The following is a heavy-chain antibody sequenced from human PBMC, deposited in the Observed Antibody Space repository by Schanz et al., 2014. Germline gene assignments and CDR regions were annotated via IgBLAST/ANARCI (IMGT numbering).Heavy chain of an antibody. CDR3: AKDKRGRSSWFFDY. D-gene: IGHD6-13*01. CDR2: IWYDGSNK. CDR1: GFTFSKYG. J-gene: IGHJ4*02. V-gene: IGHV3-33*06. Sequence: VQLVESGGDLVQPGRSLRLSCAASGFTFSKYGMHWVRQAPGKGLEWVAVIWYDGSNKDYADSVKGRFTISRDNSKNMLYLQMNSLRAEDTAVYYCAKDKRGRSSWFFDYWGQGTLVTVSS.